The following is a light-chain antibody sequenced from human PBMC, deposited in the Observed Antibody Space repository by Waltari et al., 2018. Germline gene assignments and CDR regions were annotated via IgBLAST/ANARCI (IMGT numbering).Light chain of an antibody. CDR2: AAS. J-gene: IGKJ2*03. CDR3: QDYGSAPYS. V-gene: IGKV1-27*01. Sequence: DIRMTQSPPSLSAFVGDRVTISCRASHGITTYLAWYQQKPGKGPELLIYAASTLQSGVPSRFSGSGSGTDFTRTISSLQPEDVGSYYCQDYGSAPYSFGPGTKVEI. CDR1: HGITTY.